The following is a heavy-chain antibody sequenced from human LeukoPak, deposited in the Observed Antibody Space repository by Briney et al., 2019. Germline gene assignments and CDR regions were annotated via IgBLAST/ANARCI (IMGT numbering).Heavy chain of an antibody. V-gene: IGHV1-69*01. CDR2: IIPIFGTA. J-gene: IGHJ4*02. CDR1: GGTFSSYA. Sequence: SVKVSCKASGGTFSSYAISWVRQAPGQGLEWMGGIIPIFGTANYAQKFQGRVTITADESTSTAYMELSSLRSEDTAVYYCAICPYSYGFRDTINEYCFDYWGQGTLVTVSS. CDR3: AICPYSYGFRDTINEYCFDY. D-gene: IGHD5-18*01.